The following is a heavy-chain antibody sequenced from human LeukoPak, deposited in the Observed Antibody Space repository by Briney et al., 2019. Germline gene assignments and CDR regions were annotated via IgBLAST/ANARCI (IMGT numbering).Heavy chain of an antibody. CDR3: AKSSDSGPYYYYGMDV. V-gene: IGHV3-30*02. CDR1: GFTFSSYG. Sequence: GGSLRLSCAASGFTFSSYGMHWVRQAPGKGLEWVAFIRYDGSNKYYADSVKGRFTISRDNSENTLYLQMNSLRAEDTAVYYCAKSSDSGPYYYYGMDVWGQGTTVTVSS. D-gene: IGHD3-10*01. CDR2: IRYDGSNK. J-gene: IGHJ6*02.